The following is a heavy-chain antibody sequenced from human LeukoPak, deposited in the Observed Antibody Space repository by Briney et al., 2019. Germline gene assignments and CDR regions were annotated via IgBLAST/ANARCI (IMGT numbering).Heavy chain of an antibody. CDR2: IIPILGIA. Sequence: GASVKVSCKASGGTFSSYTISWVRQAPGQGLEWMGRIIPILGIANYAQKFQGRVTITADKSTSTAYMELSSLRSEDTAEYYCARGEMLSYYDFWSGYYNWFDPWGQGTLVTVSS. V-gene: IGHV1-69*02. CDR1: GGTFSSYT. D-gene: IGHD3-3*01. CDR3: ARGEMLSYYDFWSGYYNWFDP. J-gene: IGHJ5*02.